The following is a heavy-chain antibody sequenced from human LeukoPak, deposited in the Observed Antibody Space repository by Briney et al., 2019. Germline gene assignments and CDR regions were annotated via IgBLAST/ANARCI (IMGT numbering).Heavy chain of an antibody. CDR2: IYYTGTT. CDR3: ARDRGAVPSGWFDP. D-gene: IGHD6-19*01. V-gene: IGHV4-39*07. CDR1: GGSISSSSYF. Sequence: SETLSLTCTVSGGSISSSSYFWGWIRQPPGKGLEWIGSIYYTGTTYYNPSLKSRVTISVNTSKNQFSLKLSSVTAADTAVYYCARDRGAVPSGWFDPWGQGTLVTVSS. J-gene: IGHJ5*02.